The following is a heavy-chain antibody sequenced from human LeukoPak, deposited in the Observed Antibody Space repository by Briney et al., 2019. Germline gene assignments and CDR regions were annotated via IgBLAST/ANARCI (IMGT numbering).Heavy chain of an antibody. D-gene: IGHD3-9*01. CDR3: ARDRLSQLRYFDWLPHLDAFDI. V-gene: IGHV3-21*01. CDR1: GFTFSSYS. CDR2: ISSSSSYI. Sequence: PGGSLRLSCAAPGFTFSSYSMNWVRQAPGKGLEWVSSISSSSSYIYYADSVKGRFTISRDNAKNSLYLQMNSLRAEDTAVYYCARDRLSQLRYFDWLPHLDAFDIWGQGTMVTVSS. J-gene: IGHJ3*02.